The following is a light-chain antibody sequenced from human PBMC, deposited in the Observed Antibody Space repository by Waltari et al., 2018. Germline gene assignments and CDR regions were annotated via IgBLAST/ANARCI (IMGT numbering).Light chain of an antibody. CDR2: QVS. CDR1: ESLLIHDGKMY. CDR3: MLGTRPWT. J-gene: IGKJ1*01. V-gene: IGKV2-30*01. Sequence: EVVMTQSPVSLSVTLGQPASISCRCSESLLIHDGKMYLNWFHQRPGQSPRRLRYQVSDRDSGVPDRFSGSGSGADFTLRISRVEAEDAGRYFCMLGTRPWTFGPGTKVEIK.